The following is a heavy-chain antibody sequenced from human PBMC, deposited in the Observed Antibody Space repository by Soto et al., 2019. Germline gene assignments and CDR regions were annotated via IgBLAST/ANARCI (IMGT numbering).Heavy chain of an antibody. J-gene: IGHJ6*02. Sequence: QVQLVQSGAEVKKPGSSVKVSCKASGGTFSSYAISWVRQAPGQGLEWMGGIIPIFGTADYAQKFQGRVKDTAGETTGTAHMGPSRLRSEDTAGYFCASPPIVATISYYHLGNGVWGQGTTVTVSS. D-gene: IGHD5-12*01. CDR2: IIPIFGTA. V-gene: IGHV1-69*12. CDR1: GGTFSSYA. CDR3: ASPPIVATISYYHLGNGV.